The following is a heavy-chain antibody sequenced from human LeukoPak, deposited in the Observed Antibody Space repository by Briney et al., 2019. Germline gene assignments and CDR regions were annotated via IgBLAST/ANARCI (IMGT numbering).Heavy chain of an antibody. CDR3: VRSAFHAGSGNYYDY. J-gene: IGHJ4*02. CDR2: IDNAGSIT. D-gene: IGHD3-22*01. Sequence: GGSLRLSCAASGFTFSNYWIHWVRQAPGKGLVWVSRIDNAGSITTYADSVKGRFTISRGNAENTLYLQMNSPRVEDTAVYYCVRSAFHAGSGNYYDYWGQGTLVTVSS. V-gene: IGHV3-74*03. CDR1: GFTFSNYW.